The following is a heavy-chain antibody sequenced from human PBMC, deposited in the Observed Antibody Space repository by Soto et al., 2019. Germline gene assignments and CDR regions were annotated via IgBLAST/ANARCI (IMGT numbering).Heavy chain of an antibody. D-gene: IGHD2-2*02. Sequence: SETLSLTCTVSGGSISSGGYYWSWIRQHPGKGLEWIGYIYYSGSTYYNPSLKSRVTISVDTSKNQFSLKLSSVTAADTAVYYCARENIVVVPAAIRNWFDPWGQGTLVTVSS. J-gene: IGHJ5*02. CDR3: ARENIVVVPAAIRNWFDP. CDR2: IYYSGST. CDR1: GGSISSGGYY. V-gene: IGHV4-31*03.